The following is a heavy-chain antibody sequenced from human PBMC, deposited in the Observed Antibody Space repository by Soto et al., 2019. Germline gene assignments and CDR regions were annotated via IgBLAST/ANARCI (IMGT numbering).Heavy chain of an antibody. V-gene: IGHV1-8*01. CDR3: ARFRGCYQRDL. CDR2: MNPNSGNT. J-gene: IGHJ4*02. CDR1: GYSFKTYD. Sequence: QEQLVQSGTEVKKPGASGMVSCEALGYSFKTYDINWVRQASGQGLELMGWMNPNSGNTGYAQKFKGRVTMTRDTSTDTAYMVLSGPRFDDTAVYYCARFRGCYQRDLWGQGTLVTVSS. D-gene: IGHD2-2*01.